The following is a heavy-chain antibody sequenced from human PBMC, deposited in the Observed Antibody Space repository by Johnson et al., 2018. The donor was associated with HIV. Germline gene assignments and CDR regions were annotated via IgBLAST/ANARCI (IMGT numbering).Heavy chain of an antibody. J-gene: IGHJ3*02. CDR3: AKHIVLVVYAIGAAFDI. CDR2: INSDGSST. Sequence: QVQLVESGGGVVQPGRSLRLSCAASGFTFSSYAMHWVRQAPGKGLVWVSRINSDGSSTTYADSVKGRFTISRDNSKNTLYLQMNSLRAEDTAVYYCAKHIVLVVYAIGAAFDIWGQGTMVTVSS. CDR1: GFTFSSYA. D-gene: IGHD2-8*02. V-gene: IGHV3-NL1*01.